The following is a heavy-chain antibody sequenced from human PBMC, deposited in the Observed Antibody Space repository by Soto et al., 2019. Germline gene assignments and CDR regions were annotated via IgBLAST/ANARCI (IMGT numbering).Heavy chain of an antibody. CDR1: GGSISSGGYS. CDR3: AGSSYYQNRGMDV. J-gene: IGHJ6*02. V-gene: IGHV4-30-2*01. CDR2: IYHSGST. D-gene: IGHD3-22*01. Sequence: SETLSLTCAVSGGSISSGGYSWSWIRQPPGKGLEWIGYIYHSGSTYYNPSLKSRVTISVDRSKNQFSLKLSSVTAADTSVYYCAGSSYYQNRGMDVWGQGTTVTVSS.